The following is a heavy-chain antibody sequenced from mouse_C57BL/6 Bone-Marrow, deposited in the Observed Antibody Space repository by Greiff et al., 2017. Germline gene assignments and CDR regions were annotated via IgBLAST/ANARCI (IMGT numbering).Heavy chain of an antibody. CDR1: GYTFTSYD. J-gene: IGHJ1*03. CDR3: ARLEFDGSSGDWYFDV. Sequence: VKLMESGPELVKPGASVTLSCKASGYTFTSYDINWVQQRPGQGLEWIGWISPRAGSNKYTEKFKGKATLTVDTSSSTAYMELHSLTSEDSAVYFCARLEFDGSSGDWYFDVWGTGTTVTGSS. CDR2: ISPRAGSN. V-gene: IGHV1-85*01. D-gene: IGHD1-1*01.